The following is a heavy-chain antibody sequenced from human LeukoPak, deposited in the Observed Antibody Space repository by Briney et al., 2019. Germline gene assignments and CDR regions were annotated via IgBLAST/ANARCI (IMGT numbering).Heavy chain of an antibody. Sequence: ASVKVSCKASGGTFSSYAISWVRQAPGQGLEWMGGIIPIFGTANYAQKFQGRVTITADESTSTVYMELSSLRSEDTAVYYCARVLDYSNYGNPPAYWGQGTLVTVSS. CDR3: ARVLDYSNYGNPPAY. V-gene: IGHV1-69*01. CDR2: IIPIFGTA. D-gene: IGHD4-11*01. J-gene: IGHJ4*02. CDR1: GGTFSSYA.